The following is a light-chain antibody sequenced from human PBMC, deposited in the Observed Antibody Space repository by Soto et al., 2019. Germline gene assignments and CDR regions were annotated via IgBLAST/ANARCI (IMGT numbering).Light chain of an antibody. CDR3: QQYNNWYA. CDR1: ENINTW. V-gene: IGKV1-5*01. CDR2: AAS. J-gene: IGKJ2*01. Sequence: DIQMTQSTSTLSASVGDRVTITCRASENINTWLAWYQQKPGKAPKLLIYAASSLEGGVPSRFSGSGSGTEFTLTISSLHPDDFATYYCQQYNNWYAFGQGTNLEIK.